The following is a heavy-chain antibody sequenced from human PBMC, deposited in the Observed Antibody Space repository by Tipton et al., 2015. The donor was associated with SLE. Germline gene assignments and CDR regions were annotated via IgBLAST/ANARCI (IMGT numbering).Heavy chain of an antibody. CDR1: GDSITSYF. J-gene: IGHJ6*03. D-gene: IGHD3-9*01. CDR2: ISTSGSS. Sequence: TLSLTCTVSGDSITSYFWNWIRQPAGKGLEWIGRISTSGSSTYNPSLKSRGTISVDTSKTQLSLELSSVTAADSAVYHCARELRYIDWSSEGSYHSYFMDVWGKGTTVTVSS. V-gene: IGHV4-4*07. CDR3: ARELRYIDWSSEGSYHSYFMDV.